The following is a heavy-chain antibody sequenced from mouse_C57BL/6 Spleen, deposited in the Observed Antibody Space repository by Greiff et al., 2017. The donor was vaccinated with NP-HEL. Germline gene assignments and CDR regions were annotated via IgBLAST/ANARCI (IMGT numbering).Heavy chain of an antibody. CDR2: INYDGSST. V-gene: IGHV5-16*01. CDR3: ARGWDYYGMGDAMDY. Sequence: EVQLVESEGGLVQPGSSMKLSCTASGFTFSDYYMAWVRQVPEKGLEWVANINYDGSSTYYLDSLKSRFIISRDNAKNILYLQMSSLKSEDTATYYCARGWDYYGMGDAMDYWGQGTSVTVSS. CDR1: GFTFSDYY. D-gene: IGHD1-1*01. J-gene: IGHJ4*01.